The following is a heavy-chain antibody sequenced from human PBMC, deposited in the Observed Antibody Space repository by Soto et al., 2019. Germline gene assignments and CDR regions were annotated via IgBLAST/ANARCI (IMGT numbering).Heavy chain of an antibody. V-gene: IGHV3-7*01. Sequence: EVQLVESGGGLVQSGGSLRLSCIASGFSLTQYWMSWVRQTPRKGLVWVAKINEDGTKRDYMESVEGRFTISRDNAKNSASLQMNSLRADDTAVYFCTRWDGRCSGGSCFFDSWGQGTLVTVSS. CDR2: INEDGTKR. CDR1: GFSLTQYW. D-gene: IGHD2-15*01. J-gene: IGHJ4*02. CDR3: TRWDGRCSGGSCFFDS.